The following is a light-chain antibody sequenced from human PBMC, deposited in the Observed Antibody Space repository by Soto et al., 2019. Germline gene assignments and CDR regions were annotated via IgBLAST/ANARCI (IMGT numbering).Light chain of an antibody. CDR3: QQYGSSPRT. Sequence: IVFTQSPGTLSLSPGEGSTLSCRASQSVSSSYLAWYQQKPGQAPRLLIYGASSRATGIPDRFSGSGSGTDFTLTISRLEPEDFAVYYWQQYGSSPRTFGQGTKVDIK. J-gene: IGKJ1*01. CDR2: GAS. V-gene: IGKV3-20*01. CDR1: QSVSSSY.